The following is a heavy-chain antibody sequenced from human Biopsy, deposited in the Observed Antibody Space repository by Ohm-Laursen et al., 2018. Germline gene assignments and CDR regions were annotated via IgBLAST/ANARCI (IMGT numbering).Heavy chain of an antibody. Sequence: SETLSLTCPVSGDSVTKYYWSWIRQSPGKGLEWIGHVFDRGTTNYNPSVRSRVNISLHTSKNQLSLKLTSVTAADTAVYYCARLSTLFGVADFTDDWGQGTLVTVSS. V-gene: IGHV4-59*08. CDR3: ARLSTLFGVADFTDD. CDR2: VFDRGTT. D-gene: IGHD3-3*01. CDR1: GDSVTKYY. J-gene: IGHJ4*02.